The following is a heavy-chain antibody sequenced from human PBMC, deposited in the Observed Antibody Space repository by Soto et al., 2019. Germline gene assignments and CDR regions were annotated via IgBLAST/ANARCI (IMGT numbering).Heavy chain of an antibody. CDR1: GGTFSSYA. V-gene: IGHV1-69*13. CDR2: IIPIFGTA. CDR3: ARERGQNYYDSSGYYRGWAFDI. Sequence: SVKVSCKASGGTFSSYAMSFVRQAPGQGLEWMGGIIPIFGTANYAQKFQGRVTITADESTSTAYMELSSLRSEDTAVYYCARERGQNYYDSSGYYRGWAFDIWG. J-gene: IGHJ3*02. D-gene: IGHD3-22*01.